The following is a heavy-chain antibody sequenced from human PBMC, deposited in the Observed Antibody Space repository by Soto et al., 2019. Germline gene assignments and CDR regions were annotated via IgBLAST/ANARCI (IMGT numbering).Heavy chain of an antibody. Sequence: GGSLRLSCVGTGLNFDDFAMHWVRQAPGKGLEWVSGITWNSRVLAYADSVKGRFTISRDNARNSLYLQMDSLRDEDTALYYCAKGRYEFWSPYYVDYWGQVTLVTVSS. V-gene: IGHV3-9*01. CDR3: AKGRYEFWSPYYVDY. CDR2: ITWNSRVL. D-gene: IGHD3-3*01. CDR1: GLNFDDFA. J-gene: IGHJ4*02.